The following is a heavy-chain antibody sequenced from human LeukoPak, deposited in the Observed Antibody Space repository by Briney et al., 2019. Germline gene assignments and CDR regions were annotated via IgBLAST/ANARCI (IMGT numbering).Heavy chain of an antibody. Sequence: GGSLRLSCAASGFTFSSYGMHWVRQAPGKGLEWVAVISYDGSNKYYADSVKGRFTISRDNSKNTLYLQMNSLRAEDTAVYYCAKDRGQMGIIYWGQGTLVTVSS. V-gene: IGHV3-30*18. J-gene: IGHJ4*02. CDR2: ISYDGSNK. CDR1: GFTFSSYG. CDR3: AKDRGQMGIIY. D-gene: IGHD5-24*01.